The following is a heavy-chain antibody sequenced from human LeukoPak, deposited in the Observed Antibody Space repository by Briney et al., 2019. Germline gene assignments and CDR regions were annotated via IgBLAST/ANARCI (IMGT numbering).Heavy chain of an antibody. V-gene: IGHV4-38-2*02. D-gene: IGHD2-21*02. CDR3: ASPCGGDCSDPFDY. CDR1: GYSNSSGYY. CDR2: IYHSGST. J-gene: IGHJ4*02. Sequence: PSETLSLTCTVSGYSNSSGYYWGWIRQPPGKGLEWIGSIYHSGSTYYNPSLKSRVTISVDTSKNQFSLKLSSVTAADTAVYYCASPCGGDCSDPFDYWGQGTLVTVSS.